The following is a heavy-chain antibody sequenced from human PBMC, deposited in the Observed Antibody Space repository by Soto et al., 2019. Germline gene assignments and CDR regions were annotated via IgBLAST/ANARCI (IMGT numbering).Heavy chain of an antibody. Sequence: PSETLSLTCTVSGGSISSGGYYWSWIRQHPGKGLEWIGYIYYSGSTYYNPSLKSRVTISVDTSKNQFSLKLSSVTAADTAVYYCVRNTYYDFWSGYLAPYGMDVWGQGNTVTVSS. V-gene: IGHV4-31*03. CDR3: VRNTYYDFWSGYLAPYGMDV. CDR1: GGSISSGGYY. CDR2: IYYSGST. D-gene: IGHD3-3*01. J-gene: IGHJ6*02.